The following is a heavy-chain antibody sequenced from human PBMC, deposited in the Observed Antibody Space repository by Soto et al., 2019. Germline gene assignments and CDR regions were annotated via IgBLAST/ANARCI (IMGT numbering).Heavy chain of an antibody. CDR3: ATGTRPGTVTYYDFWSGSVNYDY. CDR1: GYTLTELS. CDR2: FDPEDGET. Sequence: GASVKVSCKVSGYTLTELSMHWVRQAPGKGLEWMGGFDPEDGETIYAQKFQGKVTMTEDTSTDTSYMELSSLRSEDTAVYYCATGTRPGTVTYYDFWSGSVNYDYCGQGTLGIVSS. D-gene: IGHD3-3*01. J-gene: IGHJ4*02. V-gene: IGHV1-24*01.